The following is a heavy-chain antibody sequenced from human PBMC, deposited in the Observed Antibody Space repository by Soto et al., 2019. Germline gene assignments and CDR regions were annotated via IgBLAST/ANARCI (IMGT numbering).Heavy chain of an antibody. D-gene: IGHD1-26*01. CDR1: GYTFTAHS. J-gene: IGHJ4*02. Sequence: ASVKVSCKASGYTFTAHSIHWVRQAPGQKFEWLGWITAGTGYTDYSQNFQGRVTITRDTSATTAYMHLSNLKSEDTAIYYCARENFPQSGSYYDSWGQGTLVTVSS. V-gene: IGHV1-3*01. CDR2: ITAGTGYT. CDR3: ARENFPQSGSYYDS.